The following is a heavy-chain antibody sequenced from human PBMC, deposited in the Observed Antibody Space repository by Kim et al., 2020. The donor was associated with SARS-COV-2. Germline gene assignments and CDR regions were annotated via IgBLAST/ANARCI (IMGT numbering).Heavy chain of an antibody. D-gene: IGHD3-3*01. CDR1: GFTFSSYW. Sequence: GGSLRLSCAASGFTFSSYWMSWVRQAPGKGLEWVANIKQDGSEKYYVDSVKGRFTISRDNAKNSLYLQMNSLRAEDTAVYYCARGALSIPGDFWSGTPYYWGQGTLVTVSS. J-gene: IGHJ4*02. CDR3: ARGALSIPGDFWSGTPYY. CDR2: IKQDGSEK. V-gene: IGHV3-7*01.